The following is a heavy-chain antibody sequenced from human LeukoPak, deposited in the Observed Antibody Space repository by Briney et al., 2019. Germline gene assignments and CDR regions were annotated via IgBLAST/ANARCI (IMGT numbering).Heavy chain of an antibody. D-gene: IGHD3-22*01. CDR3: ASLRSYYDSSGYYYVDY. V-gene: IGHV3-21*01. J-gene: IGHJ4*02. Sequence: GGPLRLSCAASGFTFSSYSMNWVRQATGKGLEWVSSTSSSSSYIYYADSVKGRFTISRDNAKNSLYLQMNSLRAEDTAVYYCASLRSYYDSSGYYYVDYWGQGTLVTVSS. CDR2: TSSSSSYI. CDR1: GFTFSSYS.